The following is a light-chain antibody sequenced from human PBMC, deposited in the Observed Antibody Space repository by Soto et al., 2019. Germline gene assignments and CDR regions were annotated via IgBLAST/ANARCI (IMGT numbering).Light chain of an antibody. J-gene: IGLJ2*01. CDR3: QTWGTGIQV. Sequence: QSVLTQSPSASASLGASVKLTCTLSSGHSSYAIAWHQQRPEKGPRYLMKLNSAGSHSKGDGIPDRFSGSSSGAERSLTISSLQSEDEADYYCQTWGTGIQVFGGGTKLTVL. CDR1: SGHSSYA. CDR2: LNSAGSH. V-gene: IGLV4-69*01.